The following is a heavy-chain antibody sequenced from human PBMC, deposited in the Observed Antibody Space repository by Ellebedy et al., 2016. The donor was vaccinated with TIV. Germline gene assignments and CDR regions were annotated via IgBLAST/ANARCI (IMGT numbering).Heavy chain of an antibody. CDR2: IFGSGYST. J-gene: IGHJ5*02. CDR3: AKSFTANWFDP. Sequence: GESLKISCAASGFTFSSYAMNWVRQAPGKGLEWVSGIFGSGYSTDYADSVKGRFAISRDNAKNSLYLQMNSLRAEDTAVYYCAKSFTANWFDPWGQGTLVTVSS. V-gene: IGHV3-23*01. CDR1: GFTFSSYA.